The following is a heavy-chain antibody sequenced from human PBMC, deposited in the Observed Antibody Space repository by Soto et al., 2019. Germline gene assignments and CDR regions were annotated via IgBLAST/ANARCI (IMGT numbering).Heavy chain of an antibody. J-gene: IGHJ4*02. CDR2: IYYSGST. V-gene: IGHV4-39*05. CDR3: ATLGGYSGY. Sequence: SDTPSLTCTASGGSISSSSYYWGWIRQPPGKGLEWIGSIYYSGSTYYNPSLKSRVTISVDTSKNQFSLKLSSVTAADTAVYYCATLGGYSGYWGQGTLVTVSS. CDR1: GGSISSSSYY. D-gene: IGHD3-10*01.